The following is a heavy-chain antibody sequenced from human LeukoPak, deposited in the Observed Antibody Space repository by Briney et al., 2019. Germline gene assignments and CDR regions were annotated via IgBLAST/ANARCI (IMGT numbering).Heavy chain of an antibody. V-gene: IGHV1-69*05. CDR2: IIPIFGTA. Sequence: SVKVSCKASGGTFSSYAISWVRQAPGQGLEWMGGIIPIFGTANYAQRFQGRVTITTDESTSTAYMELSSLRSEDTAVYYCARDNTLVVDPWGQGTLVTVSS. D-gene: IGHD3-22*01. CDR3: ARDNTLVVDP. J-gene: IGHJ5*02. CDR1: GGTFSSYA.